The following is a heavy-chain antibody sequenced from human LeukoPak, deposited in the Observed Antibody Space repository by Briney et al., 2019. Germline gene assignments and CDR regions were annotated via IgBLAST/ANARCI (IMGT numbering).Heavy chain of an antibody. CDR2: ISGSGGST. Sequence: GGSLRLSCAASGFTFSSYAMSWVCQAPGKGLEWVSAISGSGGSTYYADSVKGRFTISRDNSKNTLYLQMNSLRAEDTAVYYCAKGGYSYGYGYYFDYWGQGTLVTVSS. CDR1: GFTFSSYA. D-gene: IGHD5-18*01. CDR3: AKGGYSYGYGYYFDY. V-gene: IGHV3-23*01. J-gene: IGHJ4*02.